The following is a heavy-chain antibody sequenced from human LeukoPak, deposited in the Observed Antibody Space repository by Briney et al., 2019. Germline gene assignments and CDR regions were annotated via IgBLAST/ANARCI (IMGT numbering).Heavy chain of an antibody. J-gene: IGHJ4*02. CDR2: MNPNSGNT. V-gene: IGHV1-8*01. Sequence: ASVKVSCKASGYTFTGYDINWVRQATGQGLEWMGWMNPNSGNTGYAQKFQGRVTMTRNTSISTAYLQWSSLKASDTAMYYCARRSVVAGTVGYWGQGTLVAVSS. CDR1: GYTFTGYD. CDR3: ARRSVVAGTVGY. D-gene: IGHD6-19*01.